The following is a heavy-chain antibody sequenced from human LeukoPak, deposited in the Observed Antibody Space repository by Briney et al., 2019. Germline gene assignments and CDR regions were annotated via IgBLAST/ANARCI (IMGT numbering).Heavy chain of an antibody. V-gene: IGHV4-59*08. CDR3: ARRYYYDSSGYYNYYYMDV. Sequence: SETLSLTCTVSGGSISSYYWSWIRQPPGKGLEWIGYIYYSGSTNYNPSLKSRVTISVDTSKNQFSPKLSSVTAADTAVYYCARRYYYDSSGYYNYYYMDVWGKGTTVTVSS. J-gene: IGHJ6*03. CDR2: IYYSGST. D-gene: IGHD3-22*01. CDR1: GGSISSYY.